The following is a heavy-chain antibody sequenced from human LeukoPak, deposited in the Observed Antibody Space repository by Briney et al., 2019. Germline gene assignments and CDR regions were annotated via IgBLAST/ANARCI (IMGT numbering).Heavy chain of an antibody. CDR1: GFTFSSYS. D-gene: IGHD4-17*01. V-gene: IGHV3-48*01. CDR3: ANRVGLRYYYFDY. CDR2: ITTSGGAK. Sequence: GGSLRLSCAASGFTFSSYSMNWVRQAPGKGLEWISYITTSGGAKNYADSVKGRFTISRDNAENSLYLQMDSLRAEDSAVYYCANRVGLRYYYFDYWGQGTLVTVSS. J-gene: IGHJ4*02.